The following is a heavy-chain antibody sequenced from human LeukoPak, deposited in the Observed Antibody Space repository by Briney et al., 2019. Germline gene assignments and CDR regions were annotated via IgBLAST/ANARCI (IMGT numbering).Heavy chain of an antibody. CDR2: IYYSGST. J-gene: IGHJ3*02. Sequence: SSETLSLTCTVSGGSISSYYWSWIRQPPGKGLEWIGYIYYSGSTNYNPSLKSRVTISVDTSKNQFSLKLSSVTAADTAVYYCAREVDTALANAFDIWGQGTMVTVSS. D-gene: IGHD5-18*01. CDR1: GGSISSYY. V-gene: IGHV4-59*01. CDR3: AREVDTALANAFDI.